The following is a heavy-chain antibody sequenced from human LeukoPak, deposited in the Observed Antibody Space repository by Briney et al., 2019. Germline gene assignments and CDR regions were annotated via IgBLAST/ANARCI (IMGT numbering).Heavy chain of an antibody. CDR1: GGSISSGGYY. V-gene: IGHV3-23*01. D-gene: IGHD1-26*01. CDR2: ISGSGGST. CDR3: ARDFGYASGTYMVY. Sequence: ETLSLTCTVSGGSISSGGYYWSWIRQHPGKGLEWVSAISGSGGSTYYADSVKGRFTISRDNSKNTLYLQMNGLRPEDTAVYYCARDFGYASGTYMVYWGQGTLVTVSS. J-gene: IGHJ4*02.